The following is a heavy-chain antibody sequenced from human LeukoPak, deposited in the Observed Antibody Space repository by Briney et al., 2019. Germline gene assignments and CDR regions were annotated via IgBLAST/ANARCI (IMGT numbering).Heavy chain of an antibody. J-gene: IGHJ4*02. Sequence: SQTLSLTCTVSGASIRSGGFYWSWIRQHPGKGLEWIGYIYYDGRTYYNTSLRSRLTISVDTSKNQFSLKLSSVTAADTAVYYCARTGDSSGSYFDYWGQGTLVTVSS. CDR1: GASIRSGGFY. CDR3: ARTGDSSGSYFDY. D-gene: IGHD3-22*01. V-gene: IGHV4-31*03. CDR2: IYYDGRT.